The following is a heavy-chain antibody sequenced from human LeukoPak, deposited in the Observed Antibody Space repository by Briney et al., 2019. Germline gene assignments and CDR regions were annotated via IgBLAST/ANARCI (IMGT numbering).Heavy chain of an antibody. CDR3: AKAPGHYYDSSGYYYDDAFDI. D-gene: IGHD3-22*01. V-gene: IGHV3-30*18. J-gene: IGHJ3*02. Sequence: GGSLRLSCAASGFTFSSYGMHWARQAPGKGLEWVAVISYDGSNKYYADSVKGRFTISRDNSKNTLYLQMNSLRAEDTAVYYCAKAPGHYYDSSGYYYDDAFDIWGQGTMVTVSS. CDR1: GFTFSSYG. CDR2: ISYDGSNK.